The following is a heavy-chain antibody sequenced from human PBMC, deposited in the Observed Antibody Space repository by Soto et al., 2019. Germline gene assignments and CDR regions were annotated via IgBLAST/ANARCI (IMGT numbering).Heavy chain of an antibody. D-gene: IGHD2-2*01. CDR3: PRSQGSSTSLEIYYYYYYGMDV. CDR2: IIPISGTA. Sequence: QVQLVQSGAEMKKPGSSVKVCCKASGGTFSSYAISWVRQAPGQGLDWMGGIIPISGTANYAQKFQGRVTITADESTSTAYMELSSLRSEDTAVYYCPRSQGSSTSLEIYYYYYYGMDVWGQGTTVTVSS. J-gene: IGHJ6*02. V-gene: IGHV1-69*01. CDR1: GGTFSSYA.